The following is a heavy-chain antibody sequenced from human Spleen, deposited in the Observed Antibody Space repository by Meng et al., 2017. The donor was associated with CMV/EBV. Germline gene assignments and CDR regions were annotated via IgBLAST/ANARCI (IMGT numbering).Heavy chain of an antibody. Sequence: ASGYSFTSYGISWVRQAPGQGPEWMGWISAYNGNTIYAQKFQGRVTMTTDTSTSTAYLELRSLRSDDTAVYYCARDQQLIPAEYFQHWGPGTLVTVSS. D-gene: IGHD6-13*01. CDR2: ISAYNGNT. CDR1: GYSFTSYG. V-gene: IGHV1-18*01. J-gene: IGHJ1*01. CDR3: ARDQQLIPAEYFQH.